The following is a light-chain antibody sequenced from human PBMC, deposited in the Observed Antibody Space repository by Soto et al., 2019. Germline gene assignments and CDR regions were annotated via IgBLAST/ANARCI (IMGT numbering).Light chain of an antibody. J-gene: IGKJ2*01. CDR2: DAS. V-gene: IGKV1-39*01. CDR1: QRIRTS. Sequence: DVQMTQSPSSLSASVGDRVTITCRSSQRIRTSLKWYQQKPGKAPTFLIYDASTLQSEVASRFSGSGSGTDFTLTISNLQPEDFATYYCQQTSSVPQTFGQAKKLQI. CDR3: QQTSSVPQT.